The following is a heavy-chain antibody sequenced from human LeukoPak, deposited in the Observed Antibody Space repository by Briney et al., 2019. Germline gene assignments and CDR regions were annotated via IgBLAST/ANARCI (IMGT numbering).Heavy chain of an antibody. Sequence: ASVRVSCKASGYTFTSCNMHWVRQAPGQGLEWMGIINPSTGSTTYAQKFQDRVTITRDTSTSTVYMDLSSLRSEDTAVYYCAREPAAGYNWFDPWGQGTLVTVSS. CDR1: GYTFTSCN. CDR3: AREPAAGYNWFDP. J-gene: IGHJ5*02. CDR2: INPSTGST. D-gene: IGHD6-25*01. V-gene: IGHV1-46*01.